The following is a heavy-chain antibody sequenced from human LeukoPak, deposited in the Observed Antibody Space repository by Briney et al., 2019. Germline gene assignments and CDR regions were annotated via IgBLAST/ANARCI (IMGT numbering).Heavy chain of an antibody. CDR3: ARYPSITMIVVVPSGPGDY. V-gene: IGHV1-2*02. J-gene: IGHJ4*02. CDR1: GYTFTGYY. Sequence: ASVKVSCKASGYTFTGYYMHWVRQAPGQGLEWMGWISPNSGGTNYAQKFQGRVTMTRDTSISTAYMELSRLRSDDTAVYYCARYPSITMIVVVPSGPGDYWGQGTLVTVSS. D-gene: IGHD3-22*01. CDR2: ISPNSGGT.